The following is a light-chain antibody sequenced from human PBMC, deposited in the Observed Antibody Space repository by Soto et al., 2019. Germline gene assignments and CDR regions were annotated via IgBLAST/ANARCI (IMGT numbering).Light chain of an antibody. CDR3: SSYTSLL. CDR1: SSDVGGYNY. CDR2: DVS. V-gene: IGLV2-14*01. J-gene: IGLJ1*01. Sequence: QSALTQPASVSGSPGQSITISCTGTSSDVGGYNYVSWYQQHPGKATKLMIYDVSNRPSGVSNRFSGSKSGNTASLTISGLQAEDEADYYCSSYTSLLFGTGTKVTVL.